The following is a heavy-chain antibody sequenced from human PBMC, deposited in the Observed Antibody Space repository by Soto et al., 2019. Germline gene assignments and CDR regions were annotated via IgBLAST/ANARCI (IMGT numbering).Heavy chain of an antibody. Sequence: EVQLLESGGGLVQPGGSLRLSCAASGFTFGSYAMNWVRQAPGKGLEWVSVISGSGGSTYYADSVKGRFTISRDNSKNTLYLQMNSLRAEDTAVYYCARRSSSWYFDYWGQGTLVTVSS. CDR2: ISGSGGST. J-gene: IGHJ4*02. CDR3: ARRSSSWYFDY. D-gene: IGHD6-13*01. CDR1: GFTFGSYA. V-gene: IGHV3-23*01.